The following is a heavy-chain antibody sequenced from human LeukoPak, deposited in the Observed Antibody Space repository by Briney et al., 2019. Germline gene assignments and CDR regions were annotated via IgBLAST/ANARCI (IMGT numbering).Heavy chain of an antibody. CDR3: ARGKGFYYYGMDV. J-gene: IGHJ6*02. Sequence: GGSLRLSCAASGFTFSSYAMHWVRQAPGKGLEWVAVISYDGSNKYYADSVKGRFTISRDNSKNTLYLQMNSLRAGDTAVYYCARGKGFYYYGMDVWGQGTTVTVSS. CDR1: GFTFSSYA. V-gene: IGHV3-30-3*01. CDR2: ISYDGSNK.